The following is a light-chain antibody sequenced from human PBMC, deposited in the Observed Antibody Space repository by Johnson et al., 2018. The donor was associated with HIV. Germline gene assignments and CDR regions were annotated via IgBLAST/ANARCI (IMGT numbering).Light chain of an antibody. J-gene: IGLJ1*01. CDR2: ENH. CDR3: GTWDTGLSAPYV. CDR1: SSNIGNNY. Sequence: QSVLTQPPSVSAAPGQKVTISCSGSSSNIGNNYVSWYQQLPGTAPKLLIYENHKRPSGIPDRSSGSKSGTSATQAITGLQPGDEAEYYCGTWDTGLSAPYVFGTGTKVTVL. V-gene: IGLV1-51*02.